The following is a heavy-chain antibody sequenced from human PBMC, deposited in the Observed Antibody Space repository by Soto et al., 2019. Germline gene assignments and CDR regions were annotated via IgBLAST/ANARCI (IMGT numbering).Heavy chain of an antibody. CDR3: ARHSISIFGVVIKRAMDV. CDR2: IYYSGST. CDR1: GGSISSSSYY. Sequence: SETLSLTCTVSGGSISSSSYYWGWIRQPPGKGLEWIGSIYYSGSTYYNPSLKSRVPISVGTSQHQFSLKLSSVTAADTAVYYCARHSISIFGVVIKRAMDVWGKGTTVTVSS. J-gene: IGHJ6*03. V-gene: IGHV4-39*01. D-gene: IGHD3-3*01.